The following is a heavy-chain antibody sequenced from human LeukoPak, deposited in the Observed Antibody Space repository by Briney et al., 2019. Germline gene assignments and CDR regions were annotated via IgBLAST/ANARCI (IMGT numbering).Heavy chain of an antibody. D-gene: IGHD3-10*01. V-gene: IGHV3-30*18. Sequence: PGRSLRLSCAASRFTFSTYGMHWVRQAPGKGLEWVAVISYDGSNKYYADSVKGRFTISRDNSKNTLYLQMNSLRAEDTAVYYCAKASGDPSKYHYYYMDVWGKGTTVTVSS. J-gene: IGHJ6*03. CDR1: RFTFSTYG. CDR2: ISYDGSNK. CDR3: AKASGDPSKYHYYYMDV.